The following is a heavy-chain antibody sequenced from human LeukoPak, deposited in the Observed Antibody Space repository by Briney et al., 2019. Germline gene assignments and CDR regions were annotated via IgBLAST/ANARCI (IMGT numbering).Heavy chain of an antibody. CDR1: GYSINSYY. D-gene: IGHD1-1*01. CDR3: ARTSGTTSPFDS. Sequence: SETLSLTCTVSGYSINSYYCNWIRQPAGKGLEWIVRIYTSGSTNYNSSLKSRLTISVDKSKNQFSLRLSSVTAADTAVYYCARTSGTTSPFDSWGQGTLVTVSS. V-gene: IGHV4-4*07. J-gene: IGHJ4*02. CDR2: IYTSGST.